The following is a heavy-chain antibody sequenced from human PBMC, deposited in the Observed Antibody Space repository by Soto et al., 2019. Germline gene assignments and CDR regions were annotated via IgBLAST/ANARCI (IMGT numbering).Heavy chain of an antibody. CDR3: ARGGIKQLPPSGY. Sequence: QVQLQQWGAGLLKPSETLSLTCAVYGGSFSGYYGSWIRQPPGKGLEWIGEINHSGITNYNPSLKSRVTISVDTSKNQFSLKLSSVTAADTAVYYCARGGIKQLPPSGYWGQGTLVTVSS. CDR2: INHSGIT. CDR1: GGSFSGYY. J-gene: IGHJ4*02. V-gene: IGHV4-34*01. D-gene: IGHD3-10*01.